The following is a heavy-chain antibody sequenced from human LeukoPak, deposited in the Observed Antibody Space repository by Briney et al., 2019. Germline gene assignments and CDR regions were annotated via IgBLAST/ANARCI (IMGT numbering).Heavy chain of an antibody. CDR3: ARDYDTSGYTFDY. CDR1: GFTFSSYS. CDR2: ISSSSSTI. D-gene: IGHD3-22*01. V-gene: IGHV3-48*02. Sequence: GGSLRLSCAASGFTFSSYSMNWVRQAPGKGLEGISYISSSSSTIYYADSVKGRFTISRDNAKNSLYLQMNSLRDEDTAVYYCARDYDTSGYTFDYWGQGTLVTVSS. J-gene: IGHJ4*02.